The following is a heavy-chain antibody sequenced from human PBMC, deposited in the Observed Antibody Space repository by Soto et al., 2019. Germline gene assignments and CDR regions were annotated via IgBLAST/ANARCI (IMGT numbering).Heavy chain of an antibody. CDR2: INPDVGVA. D-gene: IGHD2-2*01. CDR1: GYTFTSYG. Sequence: ASVKVSCKASGYTFTSYGISWVRQSPGQRLEWMGLINPDVGVADYAPKWRGRLDMAAETATTTVYMELSSLRSDDTAIYFCARQPNEYTSSYYFDLWGQGSLVTAPQ. V-gene: IGHV1-18*04. CDR3: ARQPNEYTSSYYFDL. J-gene: IGHJ4*02.